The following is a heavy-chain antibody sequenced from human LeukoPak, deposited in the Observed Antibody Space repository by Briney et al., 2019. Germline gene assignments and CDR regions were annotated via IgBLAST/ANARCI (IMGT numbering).Heavy chain of an antibody. D-gene: IGHD3-10*01. CDR2: INQDGSEK. CDR3: ARVAKYYYGSETYYFFEH. Sequence: GGSLRLSCAASGFTFTTYWMTWVRQAPGKGLEWVANINQDGSEKYFVDSVKGRFTISRDNAKNSLYLQMNSLRVEDTAVYYCARVAKYYYGSETYYFFEHWGQGAPVTASS. V-gene: IGHV3-7*01. J-gene: IGHJ4*02. CDR1: GFTFTTYW.